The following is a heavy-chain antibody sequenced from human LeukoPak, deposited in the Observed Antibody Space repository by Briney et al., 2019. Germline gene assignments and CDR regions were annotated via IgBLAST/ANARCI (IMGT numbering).Heavy chain of an antibody. CDR3: AKDSRAGVTGTLHQ. J-gene: IGHJ4*02. V-gene: IGHV3-33*06. CDR1: VFTFSTYG. CDR2: IWYDGSNK. D-gene: IGHD1-20*01. Sequence: GMSVRLSCAAWVFTFSTYGVLCLRQATGKGLEGVTFIWYDGSNKYYAASVKGRFIIFRENYKNTTYLQMNSLRAEDTAVYYCAKDSRAGVTGTLHQWGQGTLVTVSS.